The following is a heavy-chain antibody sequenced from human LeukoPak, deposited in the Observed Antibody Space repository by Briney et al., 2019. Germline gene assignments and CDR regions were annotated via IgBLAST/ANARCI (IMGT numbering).Heavy chain of an antibody. CDR1: GFTVSRNY. Sequence: GGSLRLSSAASGFTVSRNYMSWVRQAPGKGLEWVSVIYIDGNTYYADSVRGRFTISRDNSKNTVYLQMNSLRAEDTAVYYCARDRRVPVVLMHYYYGMDVWGQGTTVTVSS. D-gene: IGHD2-8*01. J-gene: IGHJ6*02. CDR2: IYIDGNT. CDR3: ARDRRVPVVLMHYYYGMDV. V-gene: IGHV3-66*01.